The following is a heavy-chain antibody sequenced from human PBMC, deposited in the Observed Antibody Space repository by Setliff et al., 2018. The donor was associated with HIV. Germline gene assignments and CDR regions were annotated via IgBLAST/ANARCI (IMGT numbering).Heavy chain of an antibody. CDR1: GGSFGNFA. V-gene: IGHV1-69*13. Sequence: SVKVSCKASGGSFGNFAVSWVRQAPGQGLEFMGGIIPPFGTGKFAQKFQGRVTFSADEFTRIVYMELNRLRSDDTAVYYCARATTPSSPPDVWGQGTLVTV. J-gene: IGHJ4*02. D-gene: IGHD2-15*01. CDR2: IIPPFGTG. CDR3: ARATTPSSPPDV.